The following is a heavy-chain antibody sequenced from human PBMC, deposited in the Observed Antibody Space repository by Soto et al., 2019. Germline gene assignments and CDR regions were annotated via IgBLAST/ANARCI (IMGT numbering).Heavy chain of an antibody. CDR2: SNPNSGGT. CDR1: GYTFTGYY. D-gene: IGHD6-6*01. CDR3: AVSQNSTSSDDYYYGMDV. V-gene: IGHV1-2*04. J-gene: IGHJ6*02. Sequence: VASVKVSCKASGYTFTGYYMHWVRQAPGQGLEWMGWSNPNSGGTNYAQKFQGWVTMTRDTSISTAYMELSRLRSDDTAVYYCAVSQNSTSSDDYYYGMDVWGQGTTVTVSS.